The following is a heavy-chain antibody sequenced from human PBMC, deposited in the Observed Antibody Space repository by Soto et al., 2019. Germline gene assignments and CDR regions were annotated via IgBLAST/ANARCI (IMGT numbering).Heavy chain of an antibody. CDR1: GFTFSTYA. CDR2: IKSSGSPT. CDR3: AKTPRGGASGDWYFDL. J-gene: IGHJ2*01. D-gene: IGHD2-21*01. Sequence: EVQLLESGGGWVQPGGSLRLSCAASGFTFSTYAMTWVRLAPGRGLEWVLGIKSSGSPTDYPESVKGRFTISRDNLMNTLCLDMNGLRAEDTAIYYCAKTPRGGASGDWYFDLWGRGTLVTVSS. V-gene: IGHV3-23*05.